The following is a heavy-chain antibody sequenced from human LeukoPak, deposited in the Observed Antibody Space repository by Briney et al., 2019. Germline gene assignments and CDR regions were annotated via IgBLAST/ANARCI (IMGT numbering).Heavy chain of an antibody. CDR2: ISYDGSNK. CDR3: ARDMEWELLRGGDAFDI. D-gene: IGHD1-26*01. J-gene: IGHJ3*02. CDR1: GFTFSSYA. Sequence: PGGSLRLSCAASGFTFSSYAMHWVRQAPGKGLEWVAVISYDGSNKYYVDSVKGRFTISRDNSKNTLYLQMNSLRAEDTAVYYCARDMEWELLRGGDAFDIWGQGTMVTVSS. V-gene: IGHV3-30-3*01.